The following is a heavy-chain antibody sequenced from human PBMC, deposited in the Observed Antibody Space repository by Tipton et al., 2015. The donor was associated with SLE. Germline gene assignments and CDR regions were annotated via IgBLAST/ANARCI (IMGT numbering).Heavy chain of an antibody. Sequence: TLSLTCTVSGGSISSSSYYWGWIRQPPGKGLEWIGSIYYSGSTYYNPSLKSRVTISVDTSKNQFSLKLSSVTAADTAAYYCARDWCSSTSCYGYYYMDVWGKGTTVTVSS. V-gene: IGHV4-39*07. CDR3: ARDWCSSTSCYGYYYMDV. D-gene: IGHD2-2*01. CDR2: IYYSGST. J-gene: IGHJ6*03. CDR1: GGSISSSSYY.